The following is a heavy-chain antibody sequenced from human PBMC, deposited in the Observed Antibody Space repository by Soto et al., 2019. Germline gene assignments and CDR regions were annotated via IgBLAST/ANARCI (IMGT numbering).Heavy chain of an antibody. Sequence: QVQLQESGPGLVKPSQTLSLTCTVSGGSISSGGYYWSWIRQHPGKGLEWIGYIDYSGSTYYNPSLKSRVNISVDTSKNQFSLKLSSVTAADTAVYYCARDQITMVRGVIIDWFDPWGQGTLVTVSS. V-gene: IGHV4-31*03. J-gene: IGHJ5*02. D-gene: IGHD3-10*01. CDR1: GGSISSGGYY. CDR2: IDYSGST. CDR3: ARDQITMVRGVIIDWFDP.